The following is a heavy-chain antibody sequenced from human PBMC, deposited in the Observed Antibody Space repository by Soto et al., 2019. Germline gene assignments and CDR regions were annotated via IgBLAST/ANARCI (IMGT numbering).Heavy chain of an antibody. Sequence: QVQLVQSGAEVKKPGASVKVSCKASGYTFTGYYMHWVRQAPGQGLEWMGWINPNSGGTNYAQKFQGWVTMTRDTSIGTSYXXLSRLRSDDTAVYYCARGGATSFGVVHYYYYGMDVWGQGTTVTVSS. CDR2: INPNSGGT. CDR3: ARGGATSFGVVHYYYYGMDV. V-gene: IGHV1-2*04. J-gene: IGHJ6*02. CDR1: GYTFTGYY. D-gene: IGHD3-3*01.